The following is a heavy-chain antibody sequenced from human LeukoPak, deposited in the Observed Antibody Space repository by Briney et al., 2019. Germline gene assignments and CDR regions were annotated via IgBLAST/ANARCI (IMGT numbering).Heavy chain of an antibody. CDR2: INHSGST. Sequence: MTSETLSLTCTVSGGSISSYYWSWIRQPPGKGLEWIGEINHSGSTNYNPSLKSRVTISVDTSKNQFSLKLSSVTAADTAVYYCARALIPLYYYGSGSYYNARFWFDPWGQGTLVTVSS. V-gene: IGHV4-34*01. J-gene: IGHJ5*02. D-gene: IGHD3-10*01. CDR3: ARALIPLYYYGSGSYYNARFWFDP. CDR1: GGSISSYY.